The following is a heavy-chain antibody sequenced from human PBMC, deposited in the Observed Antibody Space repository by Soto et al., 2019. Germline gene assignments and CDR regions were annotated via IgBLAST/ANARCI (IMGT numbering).Heavy chain of an antibody. CDR3: AKMSSSSWSNWFDP. V-gene: IGHV4-31*03. CDR1: GGSLSSGNYF. J-gene: IGHJ5*02. Sequence: SETLSLTCTVSGGSLSSGNYFWNWIRQHPGKGLEWIGYISYSGSTYYNPSLKSRLSMSVDTSKNQFPLKLSPVTAADPAVYYGAKMSSSSWSNWFDPGGQGTLVTVSS. CDR2: ISYSGST. D-gene: IGHD6-13*01.